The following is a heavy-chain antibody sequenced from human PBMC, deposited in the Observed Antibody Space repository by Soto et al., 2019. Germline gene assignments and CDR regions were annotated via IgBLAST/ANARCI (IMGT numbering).Heavy chain of an antibody. Sequence: GGSLRLSCAASGFTFDDYAMHWVRQAPGKGLEWVSLISGDGGSTYYADYVKGRFTISRDNSKNSLYLQMNSLRTEDTVLYYCAKVTSGVNLLLNYYEGMDVWGQGTTVTVSS. CDR3: AKVTSGVNLLLNYYEGMDV. D-gene: IGHD3-9*01. CDR2: ISGDGGST. V-gene: IGHV3-43*02. CDR1: GFTFDDYA. J-gene: IGHJ6*02.